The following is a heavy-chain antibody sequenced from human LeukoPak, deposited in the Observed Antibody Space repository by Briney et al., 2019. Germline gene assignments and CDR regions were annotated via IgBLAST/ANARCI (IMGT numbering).Heavy chain of an antibody. CDR2: IIPIFGTA. CDR1: GGTFSSYA. V-gene: IGHV1-69*06. J-gene: IGHJ5*02. CDR3: ASTMTTDTNWFDP. Sequence: ASVKVSCKASGGTFSSYAISWVRQAPGQGLEWMGGIIPIFGTANYAQKFQGRVTITADKSTSTAYMELSSLRSEDTAVYYCASTMTTDTNWFDPWGQGTLVTVSS. D-gene: IGHD4-17*01.